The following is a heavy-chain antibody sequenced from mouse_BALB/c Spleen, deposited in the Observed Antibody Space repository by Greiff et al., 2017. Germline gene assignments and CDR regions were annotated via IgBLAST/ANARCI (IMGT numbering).Heavy chain of an antibody. CDR1: GFTFSSYG. J-gene: IGHJ4*01. D-gene: IGHD1-1*01. CDR3: ARQSGSHYAMDY. V-gene: IGHV5-6*02. Sequence: DVKLVESGGDLVKPGGSLKLSCAASGFTFSSYGMSWVRQTPDKRLEWVATISSGGSYTYYPDSVKGRFTISRDNAKNTLYLQMSSLKSEDTAMYYCARQSGSHYAMDYWGQGTSVTVSS. CDR2: ISSGGSYT.